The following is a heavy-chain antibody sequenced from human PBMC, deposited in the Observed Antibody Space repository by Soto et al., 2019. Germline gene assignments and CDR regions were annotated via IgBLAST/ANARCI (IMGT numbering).Heavy chain of an antibody. V-gene: IGHV4-39*01. J-gene: IGHJ4*02. Sequence: QLQLQESGPGLVKPSETLSLTCTVSGGSISSSSYYWGWIRQPPGKGLEWIGSIYYSGSTYYNPSLKSRVTISVDTSKNQFSLKLSSVTAADTAVYYCARHALRYFDWLFGTHFDYWGQGTLVTVSS. CDR3: ARHALRYFDWLFGTHFDY. CDR2: IYYSGST. D-gene: IGHD3-9*01. CDR1: GGSISSSSYY.